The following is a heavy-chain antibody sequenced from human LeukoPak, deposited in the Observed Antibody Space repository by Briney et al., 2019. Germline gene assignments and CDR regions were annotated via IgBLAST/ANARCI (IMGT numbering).Heavy chain of an antibody. V-gene: IGHV3-30*04. D-gene: IGHD1-26*01. CDR2: ISYDGSNK. CDR3: ARDPDSGSYRSTDY. J-gene: IGHJ4*02. CDR1: GFTFSSYA. Sequence: GGSLRLSCAASGFTFSSYAMHWVRQAPGKGLEWVAVISYDGSNKYYADSVKGRFTISRDNSKNTLYLQMNSLRAEDTAVYYCARDPDSGSYRSTDYWGQGTLVTVSS.